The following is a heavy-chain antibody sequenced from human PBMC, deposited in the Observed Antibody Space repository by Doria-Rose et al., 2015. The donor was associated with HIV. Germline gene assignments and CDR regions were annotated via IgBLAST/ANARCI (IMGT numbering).Heavy chain of an antibody. J-gene: IGHJ2*01. V-gene: IGHV4-31*03. D-gene: IGHD3-3*02. CDR1: GGSISSGGYY. Sequence: QVQLQESGPGLIKPSQTLSLTCTVSGGSISSGGYYWNWIRQLPGGGLEWIGYIFYSGTTYYNPSLKSRLIISIDTSKNQFSLRLSSVSAADTAVYFCARGISSSEGDWYFDLWGRGTLVTVSS. CDR2: IFYSGTT. CDR3: ARGISSSEGDWYFDL.